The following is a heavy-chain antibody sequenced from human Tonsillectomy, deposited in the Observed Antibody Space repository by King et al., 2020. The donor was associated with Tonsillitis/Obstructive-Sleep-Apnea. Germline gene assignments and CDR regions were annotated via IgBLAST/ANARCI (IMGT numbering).Heavy chain of an antibody. D-gene: IGHD3-3*01. CDR1: GGSISSYY. J-gene: IGHJ6*03. Sequence: QLQESGPGLVKPSETLSLTCTVSGGSISSYYWSWIRQPLGKGLEWIGYIYYSGSTNYNPSLKSRVTISVDTPKNHFSLKLSSLTAADTAVYYCARDRTYYDFWSGYYYYYMDVWGKGTTVTVSS. V-gene: IGHV4-59*01. CDR3: ARDRTYYDFWSGYYYYYMDV. CDR2: IYYSGST.